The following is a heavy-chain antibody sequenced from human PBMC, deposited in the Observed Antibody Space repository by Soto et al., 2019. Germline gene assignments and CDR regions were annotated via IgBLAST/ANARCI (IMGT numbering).Heavy chain of an antibody. CDR1: GAALNSGNYY. V-gene: IGHV4-31*11. Sequence: SETLSLTCGVSGAALNSGNYYWSWIRQVPGKGLEWIGHIYVTGAVDYNPSLRDRITISQDTSERQFSLNLRLVTAADTAVYYCARLRIATNNYKWFDPWGQGTLVTVS. J-gene: IGHJ5*02. CDR3: ARLRIATNNYKWFDP. D-gene: IGHD2-21*01. CDR2: IYVTGAV.